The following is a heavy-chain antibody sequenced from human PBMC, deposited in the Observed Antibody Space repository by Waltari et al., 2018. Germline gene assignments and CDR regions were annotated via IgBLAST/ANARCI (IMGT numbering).Heavy chain of an antibody. D-gene: IGHD1-26*01. CDR2: LIPIFGTA. V-gene: IGHV1-69*15. J-gene: IGHJ4*02. Sequence: QVQLVQSGAEVKKPGSSVKVSCKASGGTVSSYAISGVRQAPGQGLEWMGRLIPIFGTANYAQKFQGRVKITAGESTSTAYLGLSSLRSEDTAVYYCARGGWELLYYFDYWGQGTLVTVSS. CDR1: GGTVSSYA. CDR3: ARGGWELLYYFDY.